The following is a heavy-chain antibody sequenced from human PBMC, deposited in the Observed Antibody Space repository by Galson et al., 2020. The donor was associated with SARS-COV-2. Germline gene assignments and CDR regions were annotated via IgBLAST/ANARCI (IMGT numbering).Heavy chain of an antibody. D-gene: IGHD3-3*01. V-gene: IGHV3-7*01. CDR2: IKQDGSEK. J-gene: IGHJ1*01. CDR3: ARGSIYYDFWSGRAEYFQY. CDR1: GFSFSNYW. Sequence: GESLKISCRGSGFSFSNYWMNWVRQAPGKGLEWVANIKQDGSEKFYVESVKGRFTVSRDNTQNSLYLQMNNLRVEDTAVYFCARGSIYYDFWSGRAEYFQYWGQGTLVTLSS.